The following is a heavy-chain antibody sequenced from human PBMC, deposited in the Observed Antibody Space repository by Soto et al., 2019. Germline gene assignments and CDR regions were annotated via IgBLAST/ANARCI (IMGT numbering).Heavy chain of an antibody. D-gene: IGHD2-2*02. CDR3: ARDLQASGIHRGIPRNAQNFDY. CDR1: GGSVSSGSYY. Sequence: SESLSLTCTVSGGSVSSGSYYWSWIRQPPGKGLEWIGYIYYSGSTNYNPSLKSRVTISIDTSRNQFSLKLSSVNAADTAVYYCARDLQASGIHRGIPRNAQNFDYWSQ. V-gene: IGHV4-61*01. CDR2: IYYSGST. J-gene: IGHJ4*02.